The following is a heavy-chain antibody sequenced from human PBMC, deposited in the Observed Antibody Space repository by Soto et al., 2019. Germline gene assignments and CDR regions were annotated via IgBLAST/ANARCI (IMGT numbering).Heavy chain of an antibody. CDR2: IYYSGST. Sequence: QLQLQESGPGLVKPSETLSLTCTVSGGSISSSSYYWGWIRQPPGKGLEWIGSIYYSGSTYYNPSLKSRVTISVDTSKNQFSLKLSSVTAADTAVYYCARGAYYDILTGYSTARRYNWFDPWGQGTLVTVSS. V-gene: IGHV4-39*01. D-gene: IGHD3-9*01. CDR1: GGSISSSSYY. CDR3: ARGAYYDILTGYSTARRYNWFDP. J-gene: IGHJ5*02.